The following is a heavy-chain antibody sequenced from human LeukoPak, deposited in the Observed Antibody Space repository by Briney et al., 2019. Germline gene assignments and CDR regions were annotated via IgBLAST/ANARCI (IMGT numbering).Heavy chain of an antibody. D-gene: IGHD5-12*01. CDR3: ARSGLPLDY. Sequence: PGGSLRLSCAASGFTFSSYGMHWVRQAPGKGLGWVAVIWYDGSNKYYADSVKGRFTISRDNSKNTLYLQMNSLRAEDTAVYYCARSGLPLDYWGQGTLVTVSS. CDR2: IWYDGSNK. CDR1: GFTFSSYG. J-gene: IGHJ4*02. V-gene: IGHV3-33*01.